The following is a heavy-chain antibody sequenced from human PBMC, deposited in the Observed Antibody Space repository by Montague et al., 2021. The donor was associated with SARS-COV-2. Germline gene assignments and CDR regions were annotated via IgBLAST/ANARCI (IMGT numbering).Heavy chain of an antibody. V-gene: IGHV4-39*01. CDR1: LHSRCRGTQS. D-gene: IGHD3-22*01. CDR2: LSSGWNT. J-gene: IGHJ4*02. CDR3: VSPSMILVR. Sequence: SETLSLTCAVCLHSRCRGTQSRSGSPHLSAPVLVWIRTLSSGWNTYYNPSLKSLVTISLDTPKNQFYLRLNSVTAADTAVYYCVSPSMILVRWGQGTLFTVSS.